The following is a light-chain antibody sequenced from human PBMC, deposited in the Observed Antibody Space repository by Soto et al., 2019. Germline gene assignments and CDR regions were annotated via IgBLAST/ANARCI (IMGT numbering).Light chain of an antibody. V-gene: IGLV1-47*02. Sequence: QSVLTQPPSVSGTPGQRVTISCSGSSSNIGRNVVYWYQQFPGAAPKVVIYGDDQRPSGVPDRFSGSNSGNTATLTISRVEAGDEADYYCQVWDSSSDWVFGGGTKVTVL. CDR2: GDD. CDR1: SSNIGRNV. CDR3: QVWDSSSDWV. J-gene: IGLJ3*02.